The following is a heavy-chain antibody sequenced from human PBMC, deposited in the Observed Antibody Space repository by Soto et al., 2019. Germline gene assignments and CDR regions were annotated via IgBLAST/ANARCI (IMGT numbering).Heavy chain of an antibody. CDR1: GGSMSNGYYY. J-gene: IGHJ4*02. V-gene: IGHV4-31*03. CDR3: ARWVEVSLDYFHS. Sequence: TSETLSLTCTVSGGSMSNGYYYWSWVRQNPGKGLEWIGHIYHSGRTYYNPSLKSRVGILVDTSKNQFSLNLNSVTAADTAVYYCARWVEVSLDYFHSWGQGTPVTVSS. D-gene: IGHD1-20*01. CDR2: IYHSGRT.